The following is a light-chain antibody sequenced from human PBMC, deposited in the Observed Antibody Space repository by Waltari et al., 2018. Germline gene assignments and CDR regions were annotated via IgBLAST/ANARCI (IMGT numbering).Light chain of an antibody. CDR2: AAS. J-gene: IGKJ4*01. CDR1: QCISHF. CDR3: QQTKSIPLT. Sequence: IQLTQSPSSLSASVGDRVTINRRAGQCISHFLNCYKKKPGKAHKFLIYAASSLQSGVQSRFSGSGSGTDFTLTISSLQPEDFATYYCQQTKSIPLTFGGGTRVEIK. V-gene: IGKV1-39*01.